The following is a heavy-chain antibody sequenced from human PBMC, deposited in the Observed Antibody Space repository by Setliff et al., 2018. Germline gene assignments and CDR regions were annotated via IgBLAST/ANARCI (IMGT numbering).Heavy chain of an antibody. CDR2: IFWSGTT. Sequence: PSETLSLTCTVSGFYISGGYYWGWVRQPPGKGLEWIGTIFWSGTTYYNPSLNSRGTISVDTSRDQFSLRLSSVTAADTAVYYCARLGQWRVLGFFDYWGQGALVTVSS. CDR3: ARLGQWRVLGFFDY. D-gene: IGHD6-19*01. V-gene: IGHV4-38-2*02. CDR1: GFYISGGYY. J-gene: IGHJ4*02.